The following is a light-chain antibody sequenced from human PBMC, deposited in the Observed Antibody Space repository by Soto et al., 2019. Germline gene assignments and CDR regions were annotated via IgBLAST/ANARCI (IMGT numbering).Light chain of an antibody. CDR1: SSNI. CDR3: GMWDRSLIVAV. CDR2: DNN. J-gene: IGLJ2*01. Sequence: QSVLTQPPSVSAAPGQKVTISCSGSSSNIVSWYQQLPGTAPKLLIYDNNKRPSGIPDRFSGSKSGTSATLGITGLQTGDEADYYCGMWDRSLIVAVFGGGTKLTVL. V-gene: IGLV1-51*01.